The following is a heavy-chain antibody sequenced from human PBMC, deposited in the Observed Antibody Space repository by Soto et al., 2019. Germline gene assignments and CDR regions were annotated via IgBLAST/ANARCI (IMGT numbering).Heavy chain of an antibody. CDR1: GGSISSYN. D-gene: IGHD2-2*01. J-gene: IGHJ4*02. V-gene: IGHV4-4*07. Sequence: QVQLQESGPGLLKPSETLSLTCTVSGGSISSYNGSWIRQPAGKGLEWIGRIYTSGSTNYNPPLKSRVTMSVDTSKNQFSLKLSSVTAADTAVYYCARACSSNSCYDVFDYWGQGTLVTVSS. CDR3: ARACSSNSCYDVFDY. CDR2: IYTSGST.